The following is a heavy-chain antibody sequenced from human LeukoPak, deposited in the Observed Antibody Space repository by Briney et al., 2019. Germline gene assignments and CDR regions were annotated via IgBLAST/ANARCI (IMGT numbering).Heavy chain of an antibody. V-gene: IGHV1-2*04. CDR2: INPNGGGT. D-gene: IGHD6-6*01. CDR1: GYTFTDYN. Sequence: ASVRVSSTASGYTFTDYNLHWVRQAPGQGLERMGWINPNGGGTNYAGKFQGWVTMTRDTSVNTAYMDLSRLTSDDTAVYYCARRLSNSSEGYDYWGQGTLVTVSS. CDR3: ARRLSNSSEGYDY. J-gene: IGHJ4*02.